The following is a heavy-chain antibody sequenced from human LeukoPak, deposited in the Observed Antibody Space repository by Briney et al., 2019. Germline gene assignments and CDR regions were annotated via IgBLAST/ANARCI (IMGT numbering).Heavy chain of an antibody. CDR1: GFTFSSYA. J-gene: IGHJ4*02. D-gene: IGHD4-11*01. CDR3: TRDYRNKPLDY. Sequence: EGSLRLSCAASGFTFSSYAMSWVRQAPGKGLEWVSAISGSGGSTYYADSVKGRFTISRDNSKNTLYLQMNSLKTEDTAVYYCTRDYRNKPLDYWGQGTLVTVSS. V-gene: IGHV3-23*01. CDR2: ISGSGGST.